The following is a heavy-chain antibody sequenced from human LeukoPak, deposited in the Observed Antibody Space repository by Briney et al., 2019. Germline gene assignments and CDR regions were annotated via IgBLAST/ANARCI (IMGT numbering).Heavy chain of an antibody. CDR1: GYTLTELS. D-gene: IGHD3-9*01. CDR2: FDPGDGET. J-gene: IGHJ4*02. V-gene: IGHV1-24*01. Sequence: GASVKVSCKVSGYTLTELSMHWVRQAPGKGLEWMGGFDPGDGETIYAQKFQGRVTMTEDTSTDTAYMELSSLRSEDTAVYYCATAEAYDILTGLWGQGTLVTVSS. CDR3: ATAEAYDILTGL.